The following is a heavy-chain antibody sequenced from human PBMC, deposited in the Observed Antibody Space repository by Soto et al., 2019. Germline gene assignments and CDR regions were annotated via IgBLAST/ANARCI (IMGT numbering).Heavy chain of an antibody. CDR3: AGGDGGADAFDL. V-gene: IGHV1-69*12. Sequence: QVQLVQSGTEVRKPGSSVNVSCQALGDTFDTFTFIWVGQAPGQGLQWMGEIIPMFRTTKYAPRFQGRLTLTADDSTRIVYMQLNSLTFEDTAVYYCAGGDGGADAFDLWGQGTMIAVSS. J-gene: IGHJ3*01. D-gene: IGHD3-16*01. CDR1: GDTFDTFT. CDR2: IIPMFRTT.